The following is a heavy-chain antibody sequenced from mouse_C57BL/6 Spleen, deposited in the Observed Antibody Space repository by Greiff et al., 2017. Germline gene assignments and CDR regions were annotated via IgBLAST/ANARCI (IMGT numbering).Heavy chain of an antibody. Sequence: QVQLQQPGAELVRPGASVTLSCKASGYTFTDYEMHWVKQTPVHGLEWIGAIDPETGGTAYNQKFKGKAILTADKSSSTAYMELRSLTSEDSAVYYCTRVNDGYYPWYFDVWGTGTTVTVSS. V-gene: IGHV1-15*01. CDR3: TRVNDGYYPWYFDV. CDR1: GYTFTDYE. D-gene: IGHD2-3*01. CDR2: IDPETGGT. J-gene: IGHJ1*03.